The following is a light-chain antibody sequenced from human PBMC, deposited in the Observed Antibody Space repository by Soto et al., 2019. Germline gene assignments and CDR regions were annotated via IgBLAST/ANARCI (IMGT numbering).Light chain of an antibody. J-gene: IGLJ1*01. Sequence: QSVLTQPASVSGSPGQSITISCTGTSSDVGGYNHVSWYQQHPGKAPKLMIYEVSNRPSGVSNRFSGSKSGNTASLTISGLQSEDEADYHCSSFTSSITYVFGTGTKVTVL. CDR2: EVS. CDR3: SSFTSSITYV. CDR1: SSDVGGYNH. V-gene: IGLV2-14*01.